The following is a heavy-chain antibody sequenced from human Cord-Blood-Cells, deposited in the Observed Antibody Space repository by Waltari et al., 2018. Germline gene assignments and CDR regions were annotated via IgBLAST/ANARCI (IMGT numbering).Heavy chain of an antibody. CDR3: AITGYSSSWYAFDI. V-gene: IGHV1-2*06. J-gene: IGHJ3*02. D-gene: IGHD6-13*01. Sequence: QVQLVQSGAAVKKPGASVKVACKASGYTVTGYYMHWVRQAPGQGLEWMGLINPNSGGTNPAQKFQGRVTMTRDTSTSTAYMELSRLRSDDTAVYYCAITGYSSSWYAFDIWGQGTMVTVSS. CDR1: GYTVTGYY. CDR2: INPNSGGT.